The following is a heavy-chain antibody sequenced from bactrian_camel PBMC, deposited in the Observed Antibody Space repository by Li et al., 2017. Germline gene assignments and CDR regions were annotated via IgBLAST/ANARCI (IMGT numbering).Heavy chain of an antibody. Sequence: HVQLVESGGGSVQAGGSLRLSCAASGFTFSSYWMYWVRQAPGQEREGVAAIDTGDGSTYYLNSVEGRFTISRNNAKNTLYLQMDSLKTEGTAVYYCATHLGYWGQGTQVTVS. J-gene: IGHJ4*01. V-gene: IGHV3S1*01. CDR3: ATHLGY. CDR1: GFTFSSYW. CDR2: IDTGDGST. D-gene: IGHD7*01.